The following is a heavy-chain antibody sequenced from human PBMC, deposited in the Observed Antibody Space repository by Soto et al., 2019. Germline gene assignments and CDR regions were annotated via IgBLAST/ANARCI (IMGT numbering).Heavy chain of an antibody. D-gene: IGHD1-26*01. CDR3: AKMSGSYYLGYFDY. Sequence: GGSLRLSCAASGFTFSTYWMTWVRQVPGKGLEWVANMNRDGSERYYVDSVKGRFTISGDNAKNSLYLQMNSLRAEDTAVYYCAKMSGSYYLGYFDYWGQGTLVTVSS. V-gene: IGHV3-7*03. CDR2: MNRDGSER. J-gene: IGHJ4*02. CDR1: GFTFSTYW.